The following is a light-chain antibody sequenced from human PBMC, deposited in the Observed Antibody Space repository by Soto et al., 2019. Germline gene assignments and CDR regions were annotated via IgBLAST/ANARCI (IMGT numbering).Light chain of an antibody. Sequence: EIVLTQSPATLSVSPWERVTLSCRASQSVSSSYLAWYQQKPGQAPRLIIYGASSRATGMPDRFSGSGSGTNFTLTISRLEPEDFAVYYCQQYCSSPPITFGGGTKVDIK. CDR1: QSVSSSY. J-gene: IGKJ4*01. CDR2: GAS. V-gene: IGKV3-20*01. CDR3: QQYCSSPPIT.